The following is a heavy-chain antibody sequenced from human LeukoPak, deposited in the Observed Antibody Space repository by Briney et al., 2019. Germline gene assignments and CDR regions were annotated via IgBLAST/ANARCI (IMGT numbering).Heavy chain of an antibody. J-gene: IGHJ4*02. Sequence: GGSLRLSCAASGFTFSSYSMNWVRQAPGKGLEWVSSISSSSSYIYYADSVKGRFTISRDNAKNSLYLQMHSLRAEDTAVYYCARDGRYGSFFDYWGQGTLVTVSS. D-gene: IGHD4-17*01. CDR3: ARDGRYGSFFDY. V-gene: IGHV3-21*01. CDR1: GFTFSSYS. CDR2: ISSSSSYI.